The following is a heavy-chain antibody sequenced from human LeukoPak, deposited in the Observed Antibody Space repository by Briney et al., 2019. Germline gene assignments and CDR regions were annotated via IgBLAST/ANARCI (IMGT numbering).Heavy chain of an antibody. Sequence: PSETLSLTCVVSGGSISSNHWWSWVRPPPGKGLEWIGEIYHSGSTNYNPSLKSRVAISVDKSKNQFSLNLSSVTAADTAVYYCARDSGATDCWGQGTLVTVSS. V-gene: IGHV4-4*02. CDR1: GGSISSNHW. CDR2: IYHSGST. J-gene: IGHJ4*02. CDR3: ARDSGATDC. D-gene: IGHD1-26*01.